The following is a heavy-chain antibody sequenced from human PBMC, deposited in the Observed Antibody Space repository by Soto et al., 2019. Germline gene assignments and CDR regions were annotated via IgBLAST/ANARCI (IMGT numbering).Heavy chain of an antibody. Sequence: QVQLQESGPGLVEPSQTLSLTCTVSGGSIRSGGYYWSWIRQHPGKGLEWIGYIYYRGSTYYNASLKSRVTISVDTSENQFSLKLNSVTAADTAVYYCARATKYDYGSGSHYVWGQGTTVTVSS. CDR2: IYYRGST. V-gene: IGHV4-31*03. CDR1: GGSIRSGGYY. CDR3: ARATKYDYGSGSHYV. D-gene: IGHD3-10*01. J-gene: IGHJ6*02.